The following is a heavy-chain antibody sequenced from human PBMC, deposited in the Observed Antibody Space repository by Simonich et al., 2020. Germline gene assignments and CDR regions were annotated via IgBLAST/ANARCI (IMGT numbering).Heavy chain of an antibody. CDR1: GYTFPSFD. CDR3: ARSTTGTTAFDI. V-gene: IGHV1-18*01. D-gene: IGHD1-1*01. CDR2: ISAYNGNT. J-gene: IGHJ3*02. Sequence: QVQLVQSGAEVKKPGASVKVACKSSGYTFPSFDISWVRKAPGQGLEWMGWISAYNGNTNYAQKLQGRVTMTTDPSTSTAYMELRSLRSDDTAVYYCARSTTGTTAFDIWGQGTMVTVSS.